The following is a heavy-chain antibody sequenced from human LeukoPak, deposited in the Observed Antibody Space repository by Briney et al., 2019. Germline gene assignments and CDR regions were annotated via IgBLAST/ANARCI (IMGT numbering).Heavy chain of an antibody. Sequence: PGGSLRLSCAASGFTFSSYGMNWVRQAPGKGLEWVSSISSSSSYIYYADSVKGRFTISRDNAKNSLYLQMNSLRAEDTAVYYCARARYSSSSLDYWGQGTLVTVSS. J-gene: IGHJ4*02. CDR2: ISSSSSYI. V-gene: IGHV3-21*01. CDR3: ARARYSSSSLDY. D-gene: IGHD6-13*01. CDR1: GFTFSSYG.